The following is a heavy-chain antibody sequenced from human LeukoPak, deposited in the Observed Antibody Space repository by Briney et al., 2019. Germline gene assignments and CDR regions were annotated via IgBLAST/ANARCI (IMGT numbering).Heavy chain of an antibody. D-gene: IGHD3-22*01. J-gene: IGHJ4*02. CDR1: GGSFSGYY. V-gene: IGHV4-34*01. CDR2: INHSGST. CDR3: VRGSSYYDTSGYPDY. Sequence: SSETLSLTCAVYGGSFSGYYWSWIRQPPGKGLEWIGEINHSGSTNYDPSLKSRVTISVDTSKNQFSLKLSSVTAADTAVYYCVRGSSYYDTSGYPDYWGQGTLVTVSS.